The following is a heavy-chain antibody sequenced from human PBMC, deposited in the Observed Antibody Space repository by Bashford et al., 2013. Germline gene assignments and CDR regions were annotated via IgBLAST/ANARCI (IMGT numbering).Heavy chain of an antibody. CDR3: AGTTYYYDSRGYYLGYWFDP. J-gene: IGHJ5*02. D-gene: IGHD3-22*01. Sequence: SETLSLTCTVSGGSISSYFWSWIRQPPGRGLEWIGYIYHSGSTDYNPFLKSRVTISVDTSKSQFSLNLTSVTAVDTAVYYCAGTTYYYDSRGYYLGYWFDPWGQGTLVTVSS. CDR2: IYHSGST. V-gene: IGHV4-59*01. CDR1: GGSISSYF.